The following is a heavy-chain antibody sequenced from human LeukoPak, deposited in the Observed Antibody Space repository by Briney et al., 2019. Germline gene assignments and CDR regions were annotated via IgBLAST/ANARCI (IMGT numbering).Heavy chain of an antibody. CDR3: AKDRSPVTTVTYFDY. CDR1: GFTFSSYA. CDR2: ISGNGDST. Sequence: GGSLRLSCAASGFTFSSYAMNWVRQAPGKGLEWVSGISGNGDSTYYADSVKGRFTISRDNSKNTLYLQMNSLRAEDTAVYYCAKDRSPVTTVTYFDYWGQGTLVTVSS. J-gene: IGHJ4*02. D-gene: IGHD4-17*01. V-gene: IGHV3-23*01.